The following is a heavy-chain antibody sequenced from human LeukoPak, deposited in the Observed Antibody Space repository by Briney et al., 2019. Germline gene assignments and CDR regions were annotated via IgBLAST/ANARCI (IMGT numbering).Heavy chain of an antibody. Sequence: SETLSLTCAVYGGSFSGYYWSWIRQPPGKGLEWIGETNHSGSTNYNPSLKSRVTISVDTSKNQFSLKLSSVTAADTAVYYCAGLGVTQQYYYGMDVWGQGTTVTVSS. CDR1: GGSFSGYY. CDR3: AGLGVTQQYYYGMDV. V-gene: IGHV4-34*01. CDR2: TNHSGST. D-gene: IGHD3-3*01. J-gene: IGHJ6*02.